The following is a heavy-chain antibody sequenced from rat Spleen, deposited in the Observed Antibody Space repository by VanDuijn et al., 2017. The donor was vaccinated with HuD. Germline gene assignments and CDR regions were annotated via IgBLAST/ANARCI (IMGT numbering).Heavy chain of an antibody. D-gene: IGHD1-8*01. CDR1: GFTFSDYG. Sequence: EVQLVESDGGLVQPGRSLKLSCAASGFTFSDYGMAWVRQAPTKGLEWVATISYGDSSGHSSTYYRDSVKGRFTISTDYAKNTLYLQMDSLRSEDTATYYCAKEGDGGYSSYPNWFAYWGQGTLVTVSS. J-gene: IGHJ3*01. CDR3: AKEGDGGYSSYPNWFAY. V-gene: IGHV5-29*01. CDR2: ISYGDSSGHSST.